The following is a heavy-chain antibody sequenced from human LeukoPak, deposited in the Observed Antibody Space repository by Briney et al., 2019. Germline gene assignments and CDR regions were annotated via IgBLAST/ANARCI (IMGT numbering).Heavy chain of an antibody. J-gene: IGHJ4*02. D-gene: IGHD3-10*02. CDR3: AKARSMLVLRSSFDY. CDR1: GFTFNSYA. Sequence: GGSLRLSCAASGFTFNSYAMSWVRQAPGKGLEWVPPISSGGSNTYYVDSVKGRFTISRDRPNNTVYLQMNSLRDEDTAKYFCAKARSMLVLRSSFDYWGQGALVTVSS. V-gene: IGHV3-23*01. CDR2: ISSGGSNT.